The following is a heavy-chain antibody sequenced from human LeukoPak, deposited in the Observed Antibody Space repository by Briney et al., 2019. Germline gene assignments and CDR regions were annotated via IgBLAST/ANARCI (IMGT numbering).Heavy chain of an antibody. CDR3: ARDQSYRAVAGPFDY. CDR2: ISYDGSNK. Sequence: GGSLRLSCAASGFTFSSYAMHWVRQAPGKGLEWVAVISYDGSNKYYADSVKGRFTISRDNSKNTLYLQMNSLRAEDTAVYYCARDQSYRAVAGPFDYWGQGTLVTVSS. D-gene: IGHD6-19*01. V-gene: IGHV3-30-3*01. CDR1: GFTFSSYA. J-gene: IGHJ4*02.